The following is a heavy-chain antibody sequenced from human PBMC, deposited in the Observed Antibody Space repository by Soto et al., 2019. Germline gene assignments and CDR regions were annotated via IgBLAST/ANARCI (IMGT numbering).Heavy chain of an antibody. CDR3: ARDASVGATKDFDY. J-gene: IGHJ4*02. CDR1: GGTFSSYA. Sequence: SVKVSCKASGGTFSSYAISWVRQAPGQGLEWMGGIIPIFGTANYAQKFQGRVTITADESTSTAYMELSSLRSEDAAVYYCARDASVGATKDFDYWGQGTLVTVSS. V-gene: IGHV1-69*13. CDR2: IIPIFGTA. D-gene: IGHD1-26*01.